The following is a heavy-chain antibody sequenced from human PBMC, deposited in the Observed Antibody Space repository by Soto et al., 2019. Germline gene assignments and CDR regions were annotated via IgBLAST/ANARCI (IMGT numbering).Heavy chain of an antibody. CDR3: ARQYPSSSRHFDH. D-gene: IGHD6-6*01. CDR1: GFTFRTYN. CDR2: ISAGSSNI. Sequence: EVELVESGGGLVKPGGSLKLSCAASGFTFRTYNMIWVGQAPGKGLEWVSSISAGSSNIYYAPSVKGRFTISRENAKNLLYLQINSLRAEDTAVYYCARQYPSSSRHFDHWGQGTLVIVSS. V-gene: IGHV3-21*01. J-gene: IGHJ4*02.